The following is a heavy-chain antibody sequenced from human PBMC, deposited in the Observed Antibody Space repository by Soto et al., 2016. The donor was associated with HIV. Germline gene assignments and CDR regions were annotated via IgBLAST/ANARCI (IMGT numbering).Heavy chain of an antibody. Sequence: QVQLVQSGAEVKKPGASVRGSCETSGYTFPNYDINWVRQAPGQGLEWMGWMNPKSGNTGYAQKFQARISISRNNSITTAFMELKNLTSEDTAVYYCARGALQVWQGNFYYYYYMDVWGKGTTVTVSS. CDR2: MNPKSGNT. CDR1: GYTFPNYD. D-gene: IGHD3-16*01. J-gene: IGHJ6*03. V-gene: IGHV1-8*01. CDR3: ARGALQVWQGNFYYYYYMDV.